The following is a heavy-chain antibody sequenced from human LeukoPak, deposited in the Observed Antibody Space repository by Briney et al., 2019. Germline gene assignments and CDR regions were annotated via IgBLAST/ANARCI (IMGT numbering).Heavy chain of an antibody. CDR2: ISTTGST. Sequence: SETLSLTCTVSGASISDYYWSWIRQSAGKGLEWIGRISTTGSTYYNPSFQSRVTMSADPSKALFFLRLRSVTAADTAVYYCARSPSTIGWNWGYYFDYWGQGSLVTVSS. V-gene: IGHV4-4*07. D-gene: IGHD3-3*01. CDR1: GASISDYY. CDR3: ARSPSTIGWNWGYYFDY. J-gene: IGHJ4*02.